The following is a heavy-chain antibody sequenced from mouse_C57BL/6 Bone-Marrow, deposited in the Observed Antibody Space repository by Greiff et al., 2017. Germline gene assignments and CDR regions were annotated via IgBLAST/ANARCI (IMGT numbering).Heavy chain of an antibody. Sequence: QVQLQQSGAELVRPGTSVKLSCKASGYTFTSYWMHWVKQRPGQGLEWIGVIDPSDSYTNYNQKFKGKATLTVDTSSSTAYMQLSSLTSEDSAVYYCAREDTTVVVDYWGQGTTLTVSS. CDR2: IDPSDSYT. CDR3: AREDTTVVVDY. D-gene: IGHD1-1*01. J-gene: IGHJ2*01. CDR1: GYTFTSYW. V-gene: IGHV1-59*01.